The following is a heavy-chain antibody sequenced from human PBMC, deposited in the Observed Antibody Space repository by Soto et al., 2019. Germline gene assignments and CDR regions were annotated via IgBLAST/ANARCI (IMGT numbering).Heavy chain of an antibody. Sequence: QVQLQESGPGLLQPSHTLSLYCSVSGASINSGGYYWTWIRKDPGKGLEWIGYIYNCGNTIYNPSIKCRVTISVDASQSQFSLKLTSVTAADTAFYYCARGSGGVAVLGYFDDWGQGTLVTVSS. D-gene: IGHD6-19*01. CDR3: ARGSGGVAVLGYFDD. CDR2: IYNCGNT. J-gene: IGHJ4*02. V-gene: IGHV4-31*03. CDR1: GASINSGGYY.